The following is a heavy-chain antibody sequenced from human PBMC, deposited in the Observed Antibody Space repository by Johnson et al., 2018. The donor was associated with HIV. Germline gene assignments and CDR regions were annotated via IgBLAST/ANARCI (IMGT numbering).Heavy chain of an antibody. CDR1: GFTFSNYI. V-gene: IGHV3-30*04. CDR2: ISYDGKNK. CDR3: ARDRIQWWSYVGTFDV. Sequence: QMLLVESGGGVVQPGTSLRLSCALSGFTFSNYIMHWVRQAPGKGPEWVAGISYDGKNKDYGKSVRGRVTISRDNSKSTMILQMDSLRADDTAVYYCARDRIQWWSYVGTFDVWGQGTTVTVSS. J-gene: IGHJ3*01. D-gene: IGHD2-15*01.